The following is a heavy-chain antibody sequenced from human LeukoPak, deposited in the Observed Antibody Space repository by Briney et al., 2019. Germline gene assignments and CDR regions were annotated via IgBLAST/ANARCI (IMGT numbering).Heavy chain of an antibody. V-gene: IGHV1-8*01. D-gene: IGHD6-13*01. CDR1: GYTFTSYD. CDR2: MNPSSGNT. Sequence: ASVKVSCKASGYTFTSYDINWVRQATGQGLEWMGWMNPSSGNTGYAQKFQGRVTMTRNTSISTAYMELSSLRSEDTAVYYCARGPHSSSWYPYYYYYMDVWGKGTTVTVSS. CDR3: ARGPHSSSWYPYYYYYMDV. J-gene: IGHJ6*03.